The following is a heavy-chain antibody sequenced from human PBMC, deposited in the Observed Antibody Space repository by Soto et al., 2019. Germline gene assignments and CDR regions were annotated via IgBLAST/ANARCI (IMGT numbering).Heavy chain of an antibody. CDR2: IYSGGST. Sequence: GGSLRLSCAASGFTVSSNYMSWVRQAPGKGLEWVSVIYSGGSTYYADSVKGRFTISRHNSKNTLYLQMNSLRAEDTAVYYCASPQRYYYYYGMDVWGQGTTVTVSS. CDR1: GFTVSSNY. V-gene: IGHV3-53*04. J-gene: IGHJ6*02. CDR3: ASPQRYYYYYGMDV.